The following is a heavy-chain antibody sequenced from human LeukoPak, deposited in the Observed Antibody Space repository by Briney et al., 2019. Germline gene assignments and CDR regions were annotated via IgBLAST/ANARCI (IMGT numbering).Heavy chain of an antibody. CDR3: TWMTTFFTVDF. V-gene: IGHV3-15*04. CDR1: GIPLSDVW. CDR2: MGSKRGGGTT. J-gene: IGHJ4*02. D-gene: IGHD3-16*01. Sequence: KPRKYLILPCMNTGIPLSDVWLSWVRQTPGKGLEGVGRMGSKRGGGTTDYAAPVKGRFTISRDDSRNTLYLQMDSLQIEDTAVYYCTWMTTFFTVDFWGQGTRVTVSS.